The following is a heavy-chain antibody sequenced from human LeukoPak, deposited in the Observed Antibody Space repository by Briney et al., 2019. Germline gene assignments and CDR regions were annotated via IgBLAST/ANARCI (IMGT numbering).Heavy chain of an antibody. CDR1: GFNFSLYA. D-gene: IGHD3-22*01. CDR3: AKDRSYDSNGYYPENYFDY. Sequence: GGSLRLSCAASGFNFSLYAMHWVRQAPGKGLEWVAVISYHGRKTDYADSVKGRFTISRDNSKNTLYLQMNSLKAEDTAVYYCAKDRSYDSNGYYPENYFDYWGQGTLVTVSS. V-gene: IGHV3-30*04. CDR2: ISYHGRKT. J-gene: IGHJ4*02.